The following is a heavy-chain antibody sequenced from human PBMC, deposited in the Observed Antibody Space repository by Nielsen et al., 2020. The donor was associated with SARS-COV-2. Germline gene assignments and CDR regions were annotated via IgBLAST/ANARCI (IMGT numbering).Heavy chain of an antibody. CDR3: ARRIVGANPFDIYYYYGMDV. Sequence: WIRQPPGKGLEWVSVIYSGGSTYYADSVKGRFTISRDNSKNTLYLQMNSLRAEDTAVYYCARRIVGANPFDIYYYYGMDVWGQGTTVTVSS. V-gene: IGHV3-66*01. D-gene: IGHD1-26*01. CDR2: IYSGGST. J-gene: IGHJ6*02.